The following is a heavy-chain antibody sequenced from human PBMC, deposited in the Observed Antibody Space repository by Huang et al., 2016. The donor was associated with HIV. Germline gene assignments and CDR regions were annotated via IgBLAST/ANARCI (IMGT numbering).Heavy chain of an antibody. J-gene: IGHJ5*02. CDR2: GNTGTENA. CDR3: GRGGGGGSWQTPLVWLDP. CDR1: GYMFASYT. D-gene: IGHD2-15*01. Sequence: QVRLVQSGHELKKPGASAKISCKTSGYMFASYTIHWGVQSARKGLGGMCWGNTGTENATAAPAFTGRFLLSFDTSINRAYLEIKGRESQDTAVYFCGRGGGGGSWQTPLVWLDPWGQGTLISVSS. V-gene: IGHV7-4-1*02.